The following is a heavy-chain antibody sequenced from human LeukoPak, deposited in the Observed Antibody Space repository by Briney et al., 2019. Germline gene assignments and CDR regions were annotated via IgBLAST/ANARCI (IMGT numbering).Heavy chain of an antibody. CDR2: IIPIFGIA. CDR1: GGTFSSYA. Sequence: GASVKVSRKASGGTFSSYAISWVRQAPGQGLEWMGRIIPIFGIANYAQKFQGRVTITADKSTSTAYMELSSLRSEDTAVYYCARENGYGGLNTHGFDYWGQGTLVTVSS. J-gene: IGHJ4*02. V-gene: IGHV1-69*04. CDR3: ARENGYGGLNTHGFDY. D-gene: IGHD5-12*01.